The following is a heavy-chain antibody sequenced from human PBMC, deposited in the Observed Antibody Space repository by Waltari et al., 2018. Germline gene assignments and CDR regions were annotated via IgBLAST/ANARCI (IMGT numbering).Heavy chain of an antibody. CDR1: GYTLTELS. V-gene: IGHV1-24*01. Sequence: QVQLVQSGAEVKKPGASVKVSCKVSGYTLTELSMHWVRQAPGKGLEWLGGFDPEDGETIYAQKFQGRVTMTEDTSTDTAYIELSSLRSEDTAVYYCATDRFYSSSINYYYYGMDVWGQGTTVTVSS. CDR2: FDPEDGET. D-gene: IGHD6-6*01. J-gene: IGHJ6*02. CDR3: ATDRFYSSSINYYYYGMDV.